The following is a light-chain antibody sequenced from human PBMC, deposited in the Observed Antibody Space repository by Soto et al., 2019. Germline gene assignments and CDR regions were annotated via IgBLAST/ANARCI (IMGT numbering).Light chain of an antibody. J-gene: IGKJ1*01. CDR2: KVS. V-gene: IGKV2-30*01. CDR3: LPGTPCPPWT. Sequence: DVVMTQSPLSLSVTLGQSASISCRSSQSLVSSDGDAYLNWFHHLPGQSPRRLMYKVSDRDSGVPDRFSGNGSGYYFTLTINKVEAEDIGVYYCLPGTPCPPWTFCQGTKVEIK. CDR1: QSLVSSDGDAY.